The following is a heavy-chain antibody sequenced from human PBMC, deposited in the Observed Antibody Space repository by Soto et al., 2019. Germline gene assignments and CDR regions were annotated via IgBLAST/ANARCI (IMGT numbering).Heavy chain of an antibody. V-gene: IGHV3-30*02. D-gene: IGHD6-13*01. Sequence: PGGSLRLSCAASGFTFSKYAMHWVRQAPGKGLKWVAVILHDGSNKYYADSVKGRFTISRDNSKNTLYLQMNSLRAEDTAVYYCATDPGPGIPAEFDYWGQGTLVTVSS. CDR2: ILHDGSNK. CDR1: GFTFSKYA. J-gene: IGHJ4*02. CDR3: ATDPGPGIPAEFDY.